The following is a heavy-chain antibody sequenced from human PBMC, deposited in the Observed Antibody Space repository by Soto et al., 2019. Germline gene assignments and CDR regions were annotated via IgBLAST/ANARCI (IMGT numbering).Heavy chain of an antibody. CDR1: GFTFSNAW. Sequence: GWSLRLSCAASGFTFSNAWMSWVRQAPGKGLEWVGLIKSKTDGGTTDYAAPVKGRFTISRDDSKNTLYLQMNSLKTEDTAVYYCTTRVVGAANFIDICGKGTMVTVSS. V-gene: IGHV3-15*01. J-gene: IGHJ3*02. CDR2: IKSKTDGGTT. CDR3: TTRVVGAANFIDI. D-gene: IGHD1-26*01.